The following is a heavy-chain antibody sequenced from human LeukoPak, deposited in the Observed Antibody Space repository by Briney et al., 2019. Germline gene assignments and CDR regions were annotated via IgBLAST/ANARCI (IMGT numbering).Heavy chain of an antibody. D-gene: IGHD5-24*01. Sequence: ASVKVSCKASGGTFSSYAISWVRQAPGQGLEWMGGIIPIFGTANYAQKFQGRVTITADESTSTAYMELSSLRSEDTAVYYCARGRDGYNYDYFDYWGQGTLVTVSS. CDR2: IIPIFGTA. CDR3: ARGRDGYNYDYFDY. CDR1: GGTFSSYA. J-gene: IGHJ4*02. V-gene: IGHV1-69*13.